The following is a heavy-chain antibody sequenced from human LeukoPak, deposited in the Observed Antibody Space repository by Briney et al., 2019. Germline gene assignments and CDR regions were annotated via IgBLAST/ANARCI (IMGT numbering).Heavy chain of an antibody. CDR3: ATGDDILTGYPYYFDY. D-gene: IGHD3-9*01. V-gene: IGHV5-51*01. Sequence: GESLKISCKGSGYSINNYWIGWVRQMPGKGLEWMGVIYPGDSDTRYSPSFQGQVTISADKSISTAYLQWSSLKASDTAMYYCATGDDILTGYPYYFDYWGQGTLVTVSS. CDR2: IYPGDSDT. CDR1: GYSINNYW. J-gene: IGHJ4*02.